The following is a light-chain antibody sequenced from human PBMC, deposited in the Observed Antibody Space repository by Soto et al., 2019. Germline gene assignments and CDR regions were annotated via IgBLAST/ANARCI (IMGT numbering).Light chain of an antibody. CDR3: QQLNSYMIT. Sequence: EIVLTQSPGTLSLSPGERATLSCRASQSVSSSYLAWYQQKPGQAPRLLIYGASRRATGIPDRFSGSGSGSDFTLTISSLQPEDFATYYCQQLNSYMITFGQGTRLEIK. CDR2: GAS. J-gene: IGKJ5*01. CDR1: QSVSSSY. V-gene: IGKV3-20*01.